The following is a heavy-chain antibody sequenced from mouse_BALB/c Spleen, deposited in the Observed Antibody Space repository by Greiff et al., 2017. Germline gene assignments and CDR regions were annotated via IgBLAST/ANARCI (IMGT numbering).Heavy chain of an antibody. V-gene: IGHV1-7*01. Sequence: VKLQQSGAELAKPGASVKMSCKASGYTFTSYWMHWVKQRPGQGLEWIGYINPSTGYTEYNQKFKDKATLTADKSSSTAYMQLSSLTSEDSAVYYCARSQFITTAMGTWFADWGQGTLVTVSA. CDR2: INPSTGYT. CDR3: ARSQFITTAMGTWFAD. J-gene: IGHJ3*01. D-gene: IGHD1-2*01. CDR1: GYTFTSYW.